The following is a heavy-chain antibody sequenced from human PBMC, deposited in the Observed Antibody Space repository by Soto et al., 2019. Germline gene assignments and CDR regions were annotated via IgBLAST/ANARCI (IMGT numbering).Heavy chain of an antibody. J-gene: IGHJ5*02. CDR3: ARIPVDDSGFFNWFDP. CDR1: GFSLSNARMG. D-gene: IGHD3-22*01. V-gene: IGHV2-26*01. Sequence: QVTLKESGPVLVKPTETLTLTCTVSGFSLSNARMGVIWIRQPPGKALEWLAHIFSNDEKSYSTSLKSRLTISKDTSKSQVVLTMTNLDPVDTATYYCARIPVDDSGFFNWFDPWGQGTLVTVSS. CDR2: IFSNDEK.